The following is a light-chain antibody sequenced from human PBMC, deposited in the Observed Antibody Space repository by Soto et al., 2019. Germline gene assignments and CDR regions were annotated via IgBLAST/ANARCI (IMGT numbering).Light chain of an antibody. CDR1: QIILTN. Sequence: EILMRQNPATLALSPAEKATLSCRASQIILTNLAWYQQKPGQAPRLLIYGASTRATGIPARFSGSGSGTEFILTISSLQSEDFEIYYCQQYNKWPITFGQGTRLEI. CDR3: QQYNKWPIT. J-gene: IGKJ5*01. CDR2: GAS. V-gene: IGKV3-15*01.